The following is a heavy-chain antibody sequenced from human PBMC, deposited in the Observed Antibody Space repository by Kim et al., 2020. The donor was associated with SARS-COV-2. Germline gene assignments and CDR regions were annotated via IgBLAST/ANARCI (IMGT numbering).Heavy chain of an antibody. CDR3: ARVMARREYTNYYDSSGYAFDY. V-gene: IGHV3-30*04. Sequence: GGSLRLSCAASGFTFSSYAMHWVRQAPGKGLEWVAVISYDGSNKYYADSVKGRFTISRDNSKNTLYLQMNSLRAEDTAVYYCARVMARREYTNYYDSSGYAFDYCGQGTLVTVSS. D-gene: IGHD3-22*01. CDR2: ISYDGSNK. CDR1: GFTFSSYA. J-gene: IGHJ4*02.